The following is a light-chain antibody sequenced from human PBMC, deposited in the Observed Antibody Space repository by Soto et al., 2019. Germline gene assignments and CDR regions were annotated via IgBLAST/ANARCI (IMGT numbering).Light chain of an antibody. CDR2: LHSDGSH. CDR1: SGHSSYA. J-gene: IGLJ2*01. V-gene: IGLV4-69*01. CDR3: QTWGNGRVV. Sequence: QSVLTQSPSASASLGASVKLTCTLSSGHSSYAIAWHQQQPEKGTRYLMKLHSDGSHNKGDGIPDRCSGSSSGAERYLTISRLQSEDESDYNCQTWGNGRVVFGGGTKLTVL.